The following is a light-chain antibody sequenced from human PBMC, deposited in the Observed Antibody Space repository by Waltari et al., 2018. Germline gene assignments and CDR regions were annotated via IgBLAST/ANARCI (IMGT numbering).Light chain of an antibody. J-gene: IGKJ4*01. CDR2: DAS. CDR3: QQYDKLPLT. V-gene: IGKV1-33*01. Sequence: DIHMTQFPSSLSASVGGRVTITCQATQDIRNHLNWYQQKPGKAPKLLVYDASRLQSGVPSRFGGSRSGTYFTFTISSLKAEDAATYYCQQYDKLPLTFGGGTKVDI. CDR1: QDIRNH.